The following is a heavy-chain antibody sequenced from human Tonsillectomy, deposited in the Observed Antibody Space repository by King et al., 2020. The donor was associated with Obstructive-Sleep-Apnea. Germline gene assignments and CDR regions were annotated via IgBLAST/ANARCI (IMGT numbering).Heavy chain of an antibody. V-gene: IGHV3-23*04. Sequence: VQLVESGGGLVQPGGSLRLSCTASGFTFISYAMSWVRQAPGKGLVWVSAISGSGGRTYYADSVKGRFTISRDNSKNTLYQQMNSLRAEDTAVYYCAKDIGIQLWLPDYWGQGTLVTVSS. J-gene: IGHJ4*02. D-gene: IGHD5-18*01. CDR1: GFTFISYA. CDR3: AKDIGIQLWLPDY. CDR2: ISGSGGRT.